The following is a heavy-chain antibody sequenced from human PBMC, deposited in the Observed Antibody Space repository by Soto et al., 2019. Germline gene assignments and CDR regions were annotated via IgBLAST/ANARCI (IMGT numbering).Heavy chain of an antibody. V-gene: IGHV3-23*01. CDR1: GFTFSSYA. CDR2: ISGSGGST. CDR3: AKGQVQSVVPAAFYYYYGMDV. D-gene: IGHD2-2*01. Sequence: AGGSLRLSCAASGFTFSSYAMSWVRQAPGKGLEWVSAISGSGGSTYYADSVKGRFTISRDNSKNTLYLQMNSLRAEDTAVYYCAKGQVQSVVPAAFYYYYGMDVWGQGTTVTVSS. J-gene: IGHJ6*02.